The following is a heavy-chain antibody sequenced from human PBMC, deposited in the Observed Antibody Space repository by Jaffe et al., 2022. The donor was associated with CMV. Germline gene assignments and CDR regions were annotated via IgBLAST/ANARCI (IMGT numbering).Heavy chain of an antibody. CDR1: GYTFNNYY. J-gene: IGHJ4*02. V-gene: IGHV1-46*02. Sequence: QVQLVQSGAEVKKPGASVRVSCKASGYTFNNYYLHWLRQAPGQGLEWMGVINPTDGSTTYAQKFQDRLTVTRDTSTSTLYVDLSSLKSGDTAVYYCARGNRPYYPGFYGWYFDYWGQGTLVTVSS. CDR2: INPTDGST. D-gene: IGHD3-22*01. CDR3: ARGNRPYYPGFYGWYFDY.